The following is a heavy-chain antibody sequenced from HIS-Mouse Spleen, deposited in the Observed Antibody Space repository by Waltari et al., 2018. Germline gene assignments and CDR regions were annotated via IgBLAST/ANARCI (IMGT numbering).Heavy chain of an antibody. CDR1: AFTFGSYW. D-gene: IGHD5-12*01. CDR3: ARERRGPGWFDP. Sequence: EVQLVESGGGLVQPGGSLRLSCPALAFTFGSYWLGWSRQAPGKGLEWVANIKQDGSEKYYVDSVKGRFTISRDNAKNSLYLQMNSLRAEDTAVYYCARERRGPGWFDPWGQGTLVTVSS. CDR2: IKQDGSEK. J-gene: IGHJ5*02. V-gene: IGHV3-7*01.